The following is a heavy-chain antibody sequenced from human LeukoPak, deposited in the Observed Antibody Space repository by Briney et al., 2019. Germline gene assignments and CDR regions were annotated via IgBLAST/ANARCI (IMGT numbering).Heavy chain of an antibody. CDR1: GFTFSSYA. Sequence: GGSPRLSCAASGFTFSSYAMHWVRQAPGKGLEWVADISYDGNNKYYADSVKGRFTISRDNSKNTLYLQMNSLRAEDTAVYYCARDRKWELLHYFDYWGQGTLVTVSS. CDR2: ISYDGNNK. D-gene: IGHD1-26*01. V-gene: IGHV3-30*04. CDR3: ARDRKWELLHYFDY. J-gene: IGHJ4*02.